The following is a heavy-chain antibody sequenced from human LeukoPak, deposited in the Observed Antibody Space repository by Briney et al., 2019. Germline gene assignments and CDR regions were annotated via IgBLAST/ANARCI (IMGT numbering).Heavy chain of an antibody. V-gene: IGHV1-2*02. Sequence: ASVKVSCKASGYTFTDYYMHWVRQAPGQGLEWMGWINPNSGGTNYAQKFQGRVTMTRDTSISTVYMEMSRLRSDDTAVYYCARDAMSSVTTSPYYFDYWGQGTLVTVSS. CDR2: INPNSGGT. D-gene: IGHD4-17*01. J-gene: IGHJ4*02. CDR1: GYTFTDYY. CDR3: ARDAMSSVTTSPYYFDY.